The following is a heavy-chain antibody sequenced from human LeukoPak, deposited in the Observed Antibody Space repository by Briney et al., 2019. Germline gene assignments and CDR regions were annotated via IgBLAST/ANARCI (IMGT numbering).Heavy chain of an antibody. CDR3: AKRLSGYIQPEGY. J-gene: IGHJ4*02. CDR1: GFTFSSYA. Sequence: GGSLRLSCAASGFTFSSYAMSWVRQAPGKGLEWVSTISGSGGSTYYADSVKGRFTISRDNSKNTQYLQMNSLRAEDTGVYYCAKRLSGYIQPEGYWGQGTLVTLSS. CDR2: ISGSGGST. D-gene: IGHD5-18*01. V-gene: IGHV3-23*01.